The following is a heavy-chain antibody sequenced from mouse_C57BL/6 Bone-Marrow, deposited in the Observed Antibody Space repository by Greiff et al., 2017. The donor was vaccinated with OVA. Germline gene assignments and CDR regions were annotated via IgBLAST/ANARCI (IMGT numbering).Heavy chain of an antibody. CDR3: ASPYDGYYWFAY. D-gene: IGHD2-3*01. Sequence: EVHLVESGGGLVQPGGSLKLSCAASGFTFSDYYMYWVRQTPEKRLEWVAYISNGGGSTYYLETVKGRFTISRDNAKNTLYLQLSRLKYEDTAMYCCASPYDGYYWFAYWGQGTLVTVSA. CDR2: ISNGGGST. J-gene: IGHJ3*01. V-gene: IGHV5-12*01. CDR1: GFTFSDYY.